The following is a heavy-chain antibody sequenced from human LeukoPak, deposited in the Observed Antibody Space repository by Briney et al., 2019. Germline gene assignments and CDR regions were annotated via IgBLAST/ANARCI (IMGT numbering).Heavy chain of an antibody. D-gene: IGHD3-22*01. CDR1: GGTFISYA. CDR2: IIPIFGTA. V-gene: IGHV1-69*05. J-gene: IGHJ4*02. Sequence: GASVKVSCKASGGTFISYAISWVRQAPGQGLEWMGGIIPIFGTANYAQKFQGRVTITTDESTSTAYMELSSLRSEDTAVYYCARDLGRRYYDSSGYYAFDYWGQGTLVTVSS. CDR3: ARDLGRRYYDSSGYYAFDY.